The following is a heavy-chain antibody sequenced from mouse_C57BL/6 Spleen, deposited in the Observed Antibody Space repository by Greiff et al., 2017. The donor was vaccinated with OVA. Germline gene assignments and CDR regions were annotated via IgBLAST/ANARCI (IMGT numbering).Heavy chain of an antibody. CDR2: IDPSDSYT. CDR1: GYTFTSYW. Sequence: QVQLKQPGAELVRPGTSVKLSCKASGYTFTSYWMHWVKQRPGQGLEWIGVIDPSDSYTNYNQKFKGKATLTVDTSSSTAYMQLSSLTSEDSAVYYCARAVPYYFEYWGKGTTLTVSS. CDR3: ARAVPYYFEY. D-gene: IGHD5-1*01. J-gene: IGHJ2*01. V-gene: IGHV1-59*01.